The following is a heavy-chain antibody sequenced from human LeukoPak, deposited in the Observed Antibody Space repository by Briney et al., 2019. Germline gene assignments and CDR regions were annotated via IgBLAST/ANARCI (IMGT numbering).Heavy chain of an antibody. CDR2: ISDSGGST. Sequence: GGSLRLSCSASGFPFSSYAMHWVRQAPGKGLEYVSAISDSGGSTYYADSVKGRFTISRDNSKNTLYLQMNSLRAEDTAVYYCAKDKGYCSGGSCYGGGDWGQGTLVTVSS. J-gene: IGHJ4*02. CDR1: GFPFSSYA. CDR3: AKDKGYCSGGSCYGGGD. D-gene: IGHD2-15*01. V-gene: IGHV3-64*04.